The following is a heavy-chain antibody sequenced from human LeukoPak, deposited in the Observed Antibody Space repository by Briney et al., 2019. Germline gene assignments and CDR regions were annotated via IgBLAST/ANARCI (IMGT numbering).Heavy chain of an antibody. CDR1: GFTFNSYW. CDR2: ITGSGST. Sequence: GGSLRLSCAASGFTFNSYWMHWVRQAPGRGLEWVSAITGSGSTYYADSVKGRFTISRDNSKNTLYLQMNSLGAEDTAVYYCANLYGDYGGNWGQGTLVTVSS. CDR3: ANLYGDYGGN. D-gene: IGHD4-17*01. V-gene: IGHV3-23*01. J-gene: IGHJ4*02.